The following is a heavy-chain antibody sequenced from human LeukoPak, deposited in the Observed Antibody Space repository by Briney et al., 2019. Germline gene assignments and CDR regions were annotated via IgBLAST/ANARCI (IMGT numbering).Heavy chain of an antibody. CDR2: ISYDGSNK. D-gene: IGHD2-15*01. Sequence: PGRSLRLSCAASGFTFSSYGMHWVRQAPGKGLEWVAVISYDGSNKYYADSVKGRFTISRDNSKNTLYLQMNSLRAEDTAVYYCAKDAGWELPQTPRGYFDYWGQGTLVTVSS. V-gene: IGHV3-30*18. CDR3: AKDAGWELPQTPRGYFDY. J-gene: IGHJ4*02. CDR1: GFTFSSYG.